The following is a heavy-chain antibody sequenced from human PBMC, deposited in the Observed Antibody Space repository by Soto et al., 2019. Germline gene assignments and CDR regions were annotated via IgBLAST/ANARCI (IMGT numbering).Heavy chain of an antibody. J-gene: IGHJ6*02. CDR1: GFTFRNNV. CDR3: AKEVYGAARGGMDV. V-gene: IGHV3-23*04. CDR2: ITDNGGST. D-gene: IGHD3-10*01. Sequence: EVQLVESGGGLVQPGGSLRLSCAASGFTFRNNVMNWVRQAPGKGLEWVSAITDNGGSTYYADSVKGRCTISRDNSKNTLYLQMNRLRAEDTAVYYCAKEVYGAARGGMDVWGQGPTVTVS.